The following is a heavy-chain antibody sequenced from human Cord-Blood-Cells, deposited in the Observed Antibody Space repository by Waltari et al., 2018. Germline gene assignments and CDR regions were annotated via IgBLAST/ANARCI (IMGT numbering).Heavy chain of an antibody. D-gene: IGHD3-16*01. CDR3: ARATSWGWGAFDI. V-gene: IGHV4-34*01. J-gene: IGHJ3*02. CDR1: GGSFSGYY. CDR2: INHSGST. Sequence: QVQLQQWGAGLLKPSETLCLTCAVYGGSFSGYYWSWIRQPPGKGLEWIGEINHSGSTNYNPSLKSRVTISVDTSKNQFSLKLSSVTAADTAVYYCARATSWGWGAFDIWGQGTMVTVSS.